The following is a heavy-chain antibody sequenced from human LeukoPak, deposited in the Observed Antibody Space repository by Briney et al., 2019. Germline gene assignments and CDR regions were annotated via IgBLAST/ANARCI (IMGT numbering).Heavy chain of an antibody. J-gene: IGHJ4*02. CDR2: ISSSSSYI. Sequence: GGSLRLSCAASGFTFSSYSMNWVRQAPGKGLEWVSSISSSSSYIYYADSVKGRFTISRDNAKNSLYLQMSSLRAEDTAVYYCARGPMYYYDSSGYYYYFDYWGQGTLVTVSS. CDR1: GFTFSSYS. V-gene: IGHV3-21*01. CDR3: ARGPMYYYDSSGYYYYFDY. D-gene: IGHD3-22*01.